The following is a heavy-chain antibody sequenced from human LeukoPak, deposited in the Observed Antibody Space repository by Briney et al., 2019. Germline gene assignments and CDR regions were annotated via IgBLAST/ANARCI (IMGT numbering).Heavy chain of an antibody. CDR3: VRGASSGFDS. Sequence: PGGSLRLSCAASELTFSNYDFHWVRQPTGRGLEWVSSIGTVGDTYYAVSVKGRFTISRENVKNSLYLQMNSLRDGDTAVYYCVRGASSGFDSWGQGTLVTVSS. D-gene: IGHD6-19*01. CDR1: ELTFSNYD. CDR2: IGTVGDT. V-gene: IGHV3-13*01. J-gene: IGHJ4*02.